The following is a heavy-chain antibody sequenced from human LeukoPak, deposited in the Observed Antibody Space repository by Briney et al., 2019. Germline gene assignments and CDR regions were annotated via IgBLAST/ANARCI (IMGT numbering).Heavy chain of an antibody. V-gene: IGHV3-30*02. Sequence: PGGSLRLSCAASGFTFSSYGMHWVRQAPGKGLEWVAFIRYDGSNKYYADSVKGRFTISRDNAKNSLYLQMNSLRAEDTAVYYCARVVSAWYGMDVWGQGTTVTVSS. CDR2: IRYDGSNK. D-gene: IGHD2/OR15-2a*01. CDR3: ARVVSAWYGMDV. CDR1: GFTFSSYG. J-gene: IGHJ6*02.